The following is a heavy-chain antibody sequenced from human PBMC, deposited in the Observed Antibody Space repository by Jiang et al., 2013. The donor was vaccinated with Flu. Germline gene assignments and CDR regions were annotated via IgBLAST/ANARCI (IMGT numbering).Heavy chain of an antibody. Sequence: VQLLESGGGLVQPGGSLRLSCATSGFTFSSAAMSWVRQAPGKGLEAISAIDSRYTYYADSVKGRFTISRDNSENMVHLQMNSLRAEDTAIYYCAKEGM. CDR1: GFTFSSAA. CDR3: AKEGM. J-gene: IGHJ6*01. CDR2: IDSRYT. V-gene: IGHV3-23*01.